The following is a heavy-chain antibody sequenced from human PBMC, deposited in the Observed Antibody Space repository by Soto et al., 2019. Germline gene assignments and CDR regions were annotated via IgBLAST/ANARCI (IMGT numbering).Heavy chain of an antibody. J-gene: IGHJ4*02. V-gene: IGHV3-33*01. D-gene: IGHD3-10*01. Sequence: VQLVESGGGVVQPGRSLRLSCAASGFTFSSYGMHWVRQAPGKGLEWVAVIWYDGGNKYYAYSVKGRFTISRNNSKYPLYLKMNTLSPEDAAVYYCASVISGSFDYWGPGTLVTGSS. CDR3: ASVISGSFDY. CDR1: GFTFSSYG. CDR2: IWYDGGNK.